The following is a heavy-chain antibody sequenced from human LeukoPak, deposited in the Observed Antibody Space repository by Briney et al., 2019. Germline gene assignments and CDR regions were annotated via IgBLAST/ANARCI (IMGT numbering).Heavy chain of an antibody. D-gene: IGHD6-13*01. J-gene: IGHJ4*02. CDR3: AREESSLVLGGLAH. V-gene: IGHV3-33*01. Sequence: PGRSLRLSCAASGFTFSNYGIHWVRQAPGKGLEWVTFIQTDGNTKYYADSVRGRFTISRDNSKNTVSLQMNSLRAEDTAVYYCAREESSLVLGGLAHWGQGTLVTVSS. CDR2: IQTDGNTK. CDR1: GFTFSNYG.